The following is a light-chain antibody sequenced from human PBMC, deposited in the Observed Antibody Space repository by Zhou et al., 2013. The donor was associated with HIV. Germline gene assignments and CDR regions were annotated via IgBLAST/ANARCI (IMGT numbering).Light chain of an antibody. V-gene: IGKV1-5*01. J-gene: IGKJ1*01. CDR3: LQHNSLPQT. Sequence: DIQMTQSPSILSASVGDRVIITCRASQSLNTWLAWYQQKPGKAPKRLIYSASTLQGGVPSRFSGSGSGTVFTLTISSLRLEDFATYYCLQHNSLPQTFGQGTKVEIK. CDR1: QSLNTW. CDR2: SAS.